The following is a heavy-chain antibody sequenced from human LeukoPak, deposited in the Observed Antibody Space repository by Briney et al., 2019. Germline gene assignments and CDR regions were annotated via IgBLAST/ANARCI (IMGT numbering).Heavy chain of an antibody. CDR2: IRSKAYGGTT. CDR1: GFTFGDYA. CDR3: TREAILALALFDP. V-gene: IGHV3-49*04. D-gene: IGHD2-15*01. J-gene: IGHJ5*02. Sequence: GRSLRLSCTASGFTFGDYAMSWVRQAPGKGLEWVGFIRSKAYGGTTEYAASVKGRFTISRDDSKSIAYLQMNSLKTEDTAVYYCTREAILALALFDPWGQGTLVTVSS.